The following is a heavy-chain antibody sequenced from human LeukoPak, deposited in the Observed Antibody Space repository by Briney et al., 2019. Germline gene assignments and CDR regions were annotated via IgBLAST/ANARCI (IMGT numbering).Heavy chain of an antibody. CDR3: AREEQLADPERDY. CDR1: GYTFTSYD. J-gene: IGHJ4*02. V-gene: IGHV1-8*01. Sequence: ASVKVSCKASGYTFTSYDINWVRQATGQGLEWMGWMNPNSGNTGYAQKLQGRVTLTRNTSISTAYMELSSLRSEDAAVYYCAREEQLADPERDYWGQGTLVPVSS. CDR2: MNPNSGNT. D-gene: IGHD6-13*01.